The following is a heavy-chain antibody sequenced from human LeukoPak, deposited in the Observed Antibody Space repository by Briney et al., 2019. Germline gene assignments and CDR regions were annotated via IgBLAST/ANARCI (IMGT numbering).Heavy chain of an antibody. D-gene: IGHD1-26*01. CDR1: GFTFSSFS. V-gene: IGHV3-23*01. CDR3: AAMYSGNYYGAGAGLIHY. J-gene: IGHJ4*02. Sequence: GGSLRLSCVASGFTFSSFSMSWVRQAPGQGLEWVSTISRSGDNTYYADSVTGRFTISRDNSKNTLYLQINTLRAEDTALYYCAAMYSGNYYGAGAGLIHYWGKGALVAVSS. CDR2: ISRSGDNT.